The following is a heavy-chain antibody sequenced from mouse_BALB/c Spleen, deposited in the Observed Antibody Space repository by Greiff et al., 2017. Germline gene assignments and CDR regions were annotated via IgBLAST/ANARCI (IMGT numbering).Heavy chain of an antibody. V-gene: IGHV3-1*02. J-gene: IGHJ2*01. CDR3: ARGSIWLQRAIDY. Sequence: EVKLVESGPDLVKPSQSLSLTCTVTGYSITSGYCWYWIRQFPGNKLEWMDYIHYSGSTNYNPSLQSRISITRDTSENQFFLQLNSVTTEDTATYYCARGSIWLQRAIDYWGQGTTLTVSS. CDR2: IHYSGST. D-gene: IGHD2-2*01. CDR1: GYSITSGYC.